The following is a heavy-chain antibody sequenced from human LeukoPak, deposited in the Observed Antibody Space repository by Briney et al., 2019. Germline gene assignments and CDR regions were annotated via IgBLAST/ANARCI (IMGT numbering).Heavy chain of an antibody. CDR3: ARVGEERYDFWSGYNFNYYYYMDV. J-gene: IGHJ6*03. Sequence: GGSLRLSCAASGFTFSSYAMHWVRQAPGKGLEWVAVISYDGSNKYYADSVKGRFTISRDNSKNSLYLQMNSLRAEDTAVYYCARVGEERYDFWSGYNFNYYYYMDVWGKGTTVTVSS. D-gene: IGHD3-3*01. V-gene: IGHV3-30-3*01. CDR2: ISYDGSNK. CDR1: GFTFSSYA.